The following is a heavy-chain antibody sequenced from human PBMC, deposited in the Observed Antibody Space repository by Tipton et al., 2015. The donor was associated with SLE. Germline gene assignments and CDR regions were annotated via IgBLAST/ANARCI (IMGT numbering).Heavy chain of an antibody. D-gene: IGHD3-9*01. J-gene: IGHJ4*02. CDR2: INNAGSYT. V-gene: IGHV3-74*01. Sequence: SLRLSCAASGLNFRTSWMHWVRQAPGKGLVWVSSINNAGSYTNYADSVKGRFTISRDNAKNTLSLQMNSLRAEDTAVYYCAAGYDYWGLGTLVIVSS. CDR1: GLNFRTSW. CDR3: AAGYDY.